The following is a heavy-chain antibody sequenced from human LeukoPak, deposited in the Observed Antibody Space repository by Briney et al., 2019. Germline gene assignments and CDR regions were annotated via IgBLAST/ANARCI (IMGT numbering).Heavy chain of an antibody. J-gene: IGHJ4*02. V-gene: IGHV4-34*01. CDR2: INHSGST. CDR3: ARGRWRWLQFARSYYFDY. Sequence: AETLSLTCAVYGGSFSGYYWSWIRQPPGKGLEWIGEINHSGSTNYNPSLKSRVTISVDTSKNQFSLKLSSVTAADTAVYYCARGRWRWLQFARSYYFDYWGQGTLVTVSS. CDR1: GGSFSGYY. D-gene: IGHD5-24*01.